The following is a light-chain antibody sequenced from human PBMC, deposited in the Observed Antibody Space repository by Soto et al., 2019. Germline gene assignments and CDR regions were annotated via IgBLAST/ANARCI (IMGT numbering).Light chain of an antibody. CDR1: QSISSY. CDR3: QQYNSYWT. J-gene: IGKJ1*01. CDR2: KAS. Sequence: DIKMTQSPSSLSASVGDRVTITFRASQSISSYLNWYQQKPGEAPKLLIYKASNLQSGVPSRFSGSGSGTEFTLTISSLQPDDFATYYCQQYNSYWTFGQGTKVDI. V-gene: IGKV1-5*03.